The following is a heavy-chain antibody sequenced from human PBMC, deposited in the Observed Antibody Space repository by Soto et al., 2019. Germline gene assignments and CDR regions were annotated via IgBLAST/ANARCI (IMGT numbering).Heavy chain of an antibody. V-gene: IGHV1-69*13. CDR2: IIPIFGTA. D-gene: IGHD2-15*01. J-gene: IGHJ4*02. CDR3: ARAFSGWFHFDY. Sequence: GASVKVSFKASGGTFSSYAISWLRQAPGQGLEWMGGIIPIFGTANYAQKFQGRVTITADESTSTAYMELSSLRSEDTAVYYCARAFSGWFHFDYWGQGTLVTVSS. CDR1: GGTFSSYA.